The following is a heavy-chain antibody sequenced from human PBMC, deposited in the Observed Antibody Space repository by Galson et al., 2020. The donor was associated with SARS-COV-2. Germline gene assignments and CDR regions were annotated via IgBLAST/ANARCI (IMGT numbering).Heavy chain of an antibody. CDR2: ISSSGSSI. CDR3: ARVGDCSGGICYGAEYFQH. CDR1: GFTFSDYF. J-gene: IGHJ1*01. V-gene: IGHV3-11*04. D-gene: IGHD2-15*01. Sequence: NSGGSLRLYCAASGFTFSDYFMSWVRQAPGKGLEWVSYISSSGSSINYADSVKGRFTISRDNAKNSLNLQMNSLRVEDTAVYYCARVGDCSGGICYGAEYFQHWGQGTLVTVSS.